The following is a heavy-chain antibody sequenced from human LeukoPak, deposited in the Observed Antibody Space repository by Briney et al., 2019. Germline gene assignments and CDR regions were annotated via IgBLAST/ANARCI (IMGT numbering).Heavy chain of an antibody. CDR2: INHSGST. J-gene: IGHJ4*02. CDR3: ARSQYGSGSYYK. Sequence: SETLSLTCVVYGGSFSGYYWSWIRQPPGKGLEWIGEINHSGSTNYNPSLKSRVTISVDTSKNQFSLKLSSVTAADTAVYYCARSQYGSGSYYKWGQGTLVTVSS. V-gene: IGHV4-34*01. D-gene: IGHD3-10*01. CDR1: GGSFSGYY.